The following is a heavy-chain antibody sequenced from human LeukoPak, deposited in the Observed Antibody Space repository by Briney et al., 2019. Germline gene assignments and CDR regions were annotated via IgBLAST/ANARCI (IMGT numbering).Heavy chain of an antibody. Sequence: GGSLRLSCAASGFTFSSYAMSWVRQAPGKGLEWVSAISGSGGSTYYADSVKGRFTISRDNSKNTPYLQMNSLRAEDTAVYYCAKVGYCSGGSCYFDYWGQGTLVTVSS. CDR3: AKVGYCSGGSCYFDY. J-gene: IGHJ4*02. D-gene: IGHD2-15*01. CDR1: GFTFSSYA. CDR2: ISGSGGST. V-gene: IGHV3-23*01.